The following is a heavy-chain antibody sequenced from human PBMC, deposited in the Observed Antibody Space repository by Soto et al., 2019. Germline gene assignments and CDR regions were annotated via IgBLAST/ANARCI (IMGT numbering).Heavy chain of an antibody. CDR3: AKDSRVTMVRGVIIPPGY. CDR2: ISGSDGST. V-gene: IGHV3-23*01. J-gene: IGHJ4*02. CDR1: GFTFSNYA. Sequence: GGSLRLSCVASGFTFSNYAMSWVRQAPGKGLEWVSAISGSDGSTYYADSVKGRFTISRDNSKNTLYLQMNSLRAEDTAVYYFAKDSRVTMVRGVIIPPGYWGQGTLVTVSS. D-gene: IGHD3-10*01.